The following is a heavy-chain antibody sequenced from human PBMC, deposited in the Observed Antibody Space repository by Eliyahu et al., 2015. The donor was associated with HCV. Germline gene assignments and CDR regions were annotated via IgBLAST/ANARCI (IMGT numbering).Heavy chain of an antibody. CDR1: GXTFSDDS. CDR2: ITSSSRYM. Sequence: EVQLVESGGGLVKPGGSLRLSCAASGXTFSDDSMSWVRQAPGKGLEWVSSITSSSRYMYYVDSVKGRFTISRDNAKNSLYLQMNSLRAEDTAVYFCARSYGDYLPLTDYWGQGTLVTVSS. V-gene: IGHV3-21*01. J-gene: IGHJ4*02. D-gene: IGHD4-17*01. CDR3: ARSYGDYLPLTDY.